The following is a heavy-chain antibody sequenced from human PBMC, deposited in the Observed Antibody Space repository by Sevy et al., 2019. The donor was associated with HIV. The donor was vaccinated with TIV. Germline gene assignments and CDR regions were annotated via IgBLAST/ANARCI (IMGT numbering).Heavy chain of an antibody. J-gene: IGHJ4*02. CDR2: IWYDGSNK. CDR1: GFTLSSHG. V-gene: IGHV3-33*01. D-gene: IGHD4-4*01. CDR3: ARDKDYSNYLPDY. Sequence: GGSLRLSCAASGFTLSSHGMHWVRQAPGKGLEWVAVIWYDGSNKYYADSVKGRFTISRDNSKSTLFLQINSLRAEDTAVYFCARDKDYSNYLPDYWGQGTLVTVSS.